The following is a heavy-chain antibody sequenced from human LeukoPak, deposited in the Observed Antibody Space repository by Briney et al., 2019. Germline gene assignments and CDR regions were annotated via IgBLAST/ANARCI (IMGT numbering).Heavy chain of an antibody. CDR3: ARGYSSSWYFNWFDP. D-gene: IGHD6-13*01. J-gene: IGHJ5*02. V-gene: IGHV4-39*01. CDR1: GGSISSSSYY. CDR2: IYYSGST. Sequence: SETLSLTCTVSGGSISSSSYYWGWIRQPPGKGLEWIGSIYYSGSTDYSPSLKSRVTISLDTSKNQFSLKLSSVTAADTAVYYCARGYSSSWYFNWFDPWGQGTLVTVSS.